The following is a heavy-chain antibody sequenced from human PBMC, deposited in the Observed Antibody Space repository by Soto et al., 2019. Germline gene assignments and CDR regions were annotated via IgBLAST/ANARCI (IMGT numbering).Heavy chain of an antibody. Sequence: GGSLRLSCAASGFTFSSYGMHWVRQAPGKGLEWVAVIWYDGSNKYYADSVKGRFTISRDNSKNTLYLQMNSLRAEDTAVYYCARGAWHIVVVTAIDYWGQGTLVTVSS. CDR3: ARGAWHIVVVTAIDY. D-gene: IGHD2-21*02. V-gene: IGHV3-33*01. J-gene: IGHJ4*02. CDR2: IWYDGSNK. CDR1: GFTFSSYG.